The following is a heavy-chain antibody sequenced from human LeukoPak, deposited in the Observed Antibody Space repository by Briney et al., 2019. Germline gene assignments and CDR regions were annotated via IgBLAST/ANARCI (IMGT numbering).Heavy chain of an antibody. CDR3: ARGGGIPAAKNWFDP. V-gene: IGHV1-3*01. CDR1: GYTFTSYA. J-gene: IGHJ5*02. CDR2: INAGNGNT. Sequence: GASVKVSCKASGYTFTSYAMHWVRQAPGQRLEWMGWINAGNGNTKYSQKFQGRVTITRDRSASTAYMELSSLRSEDTAVYYCARGGGIPAAKNWFDPWGQGTLVTVSS. D-gene: IGHD2-2*01.